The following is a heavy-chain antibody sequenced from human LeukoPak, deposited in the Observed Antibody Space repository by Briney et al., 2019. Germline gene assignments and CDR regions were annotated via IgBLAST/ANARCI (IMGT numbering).Heavy chain of an antibody. Sequence: PGGSLRLSCSASGFTFSNFPMHWVRQAPGKGLEYVSAVSSDGGSTYYADSVKGRFTISRDNSKNTLSLQMGSLRAEDTAVYYCVKAILFGSVSYYADWGQGTLVTVPS. V-gene: IGHV3-64D*09. CDR3: VKAILFGSVSYYAD. CDR2: VSSDGGST. CDR1: GFTFSNFP. D-gene: IGHD3-22*01. J-gene: IGHJ4*02.